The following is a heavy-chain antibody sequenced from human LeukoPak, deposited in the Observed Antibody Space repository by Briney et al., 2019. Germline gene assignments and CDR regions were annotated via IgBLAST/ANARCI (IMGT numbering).Heavy chain of an antibody. CDR2: ISPNTGGT. D-gene: IGHD5-18*01. J-gene: IGHJ4*02. Sequence: ASVKVSCKASEYTFTDYYIHWLRLAPGQGLEWMGRISPNTGGTDHAQEVQDKITMTRDTSISTAYIELSRLISDDTAVYYCARGGRSGYRYFDYWGQGTLVTVSS. CDR3: ARGGRSGYRYFDY. V-gene: IGHV1-2*06. CDR1: EYTFTDYY.